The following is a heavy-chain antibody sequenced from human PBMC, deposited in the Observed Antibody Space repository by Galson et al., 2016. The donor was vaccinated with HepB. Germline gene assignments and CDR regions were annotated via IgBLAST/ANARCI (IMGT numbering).Heavy chain of an antibody. CDR2: INLDGSRK. J-gene: IGHJ5*02. V-gene: IGHV3-7*05. CDR3: AGGTYDNWFDA. D-gene: IGHD3-16*01. Sequence: SLRLSCAASGFTFSSYWMTWVRQAPGKGLEWVANINLDGSRKYYVDSVKGRFTISRDSAKNTLYLQMNSLRADDTAVYYCAGGTYDNWFDAWGQGTLVTVSS. CDR1: GFTFSSYW.